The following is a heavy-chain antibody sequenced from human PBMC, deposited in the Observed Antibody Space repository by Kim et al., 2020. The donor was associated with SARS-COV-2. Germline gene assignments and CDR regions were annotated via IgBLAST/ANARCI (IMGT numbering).Heavy chain of an antibody. Sequence: YSPSFQGQVTISADKSISIAYLQWSSLKASDTAMYYCARHFEDSGSSPGYWGQGTLVTVSS. J-gene: IGHJ4*02. V-gene: IGHV5-51*01. D-gene: IGHD1-26*01. CDR3: ARHFEDSGSSPGY.